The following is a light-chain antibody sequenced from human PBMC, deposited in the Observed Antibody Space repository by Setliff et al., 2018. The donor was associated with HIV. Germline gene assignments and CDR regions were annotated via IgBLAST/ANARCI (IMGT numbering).Light chain of an antibody. V-gene: IGLV1-44*01. CDR3: ASWDDSLNGQV. Sequence: VLTQPPSTSGTPGQRVTISCSGSSSNIRTNAVNWYQQLSGTAPKLLIYSNNQRPSGVPDRFSGSKSGTSASLAISGLQSEDEADYYYASWDDSLNGQVFGTGTKVTVL. CDR1: SSNIRTNA. J-gene: IGLJ1*01. CDR2: SNN.